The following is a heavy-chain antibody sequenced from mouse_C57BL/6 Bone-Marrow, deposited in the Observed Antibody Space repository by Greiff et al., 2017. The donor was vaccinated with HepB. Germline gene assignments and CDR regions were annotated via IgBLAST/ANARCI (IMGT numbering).Heavy chain of an antibody. CDR2: INPSNGGT. J-gene: IGHJ2*01. D-gene: IGHD1-1*02. Sequence: QVQLQQPGTELVKPGASVKLSCKASGYTFTSYWMHWVKQRPGQGLEWIGNINPSNGGTNYNEKFKSKATLTVDKSSSTAYMQLSSLTSEYSAVYYCARGYGGKYAVYYFDDWGPGTTLTVSS. V-gene: IGHV1-53*01. CDR3: ARGYGGKYAVYYFDD. CDR1: GYTFTSYW.